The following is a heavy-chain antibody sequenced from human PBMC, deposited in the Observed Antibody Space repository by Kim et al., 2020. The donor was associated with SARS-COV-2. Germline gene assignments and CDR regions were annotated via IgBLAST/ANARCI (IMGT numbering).Heavy chain of an antibody. CDR3: ARSGDGTYPQGAYYYGVDV. CDR2: ISWNGDNR. D-gene: IGHD3-16*02. CDR1: GFRFDDYA. Sequence: GGSLRLSCAASGFRFDDYALHWVRQPPGKGLEWVSGISWNGDNRGYADSVMGRFTISRDNAKNSLYLQMNELRPDDTALYYCARSGDGTYPQGAYYYGVDVWGQGTTVTVSS. V-gene: IGHV3-9*01. J-gene: IGHJ6*02.